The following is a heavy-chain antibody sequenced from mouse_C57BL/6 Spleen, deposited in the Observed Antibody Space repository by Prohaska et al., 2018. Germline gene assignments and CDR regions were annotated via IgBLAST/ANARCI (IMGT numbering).Heavy chain of an antibody. D-gene: IGHD2-2*01. Sequence: QVQLQQPGAELVRPGTSVKLSCKASGYTFTSYGISWVKQRTGQGLEWIGEIYPRSGNTYYNEKFKGKATLTADKSSSTAYMELRSLTSEDSAVYFCASWGYPWFAYWGQGTLVTVSA. CDR2: IYPRSGNT. CDR3: ASWGYPWFAY. V-gene: IGHV1-81*01. CDR1: GYTFTSYG. J-gene: IGHJ3*01.